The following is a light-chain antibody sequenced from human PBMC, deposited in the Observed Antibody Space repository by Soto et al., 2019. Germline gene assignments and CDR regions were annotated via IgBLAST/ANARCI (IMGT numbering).Light chain of an antibody. Sequence: EIVMTQSPATLSVSPGERATLSCRASQSVSSNLAWYQQKPGQAPRLLIYGASTRATGIPARFSGSGSGTEFTLTISSLQSEDFALYYCQQYNNWPGTFGQGTKVEIK. CDR3: QQYNNWPGT. J-gene: IGKJ1*01. V-gene: IGKV3-15*01. CDR2: GAS. CDR1: QSVSSN.